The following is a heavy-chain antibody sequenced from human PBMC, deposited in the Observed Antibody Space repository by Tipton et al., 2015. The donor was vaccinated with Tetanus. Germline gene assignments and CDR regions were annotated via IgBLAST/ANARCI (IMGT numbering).Heavy chain of an antibody. J-gene: IGHJ3*02. V-gene: IGHV4-31*03. CDR3: ARDRHPYRISGAFRGNDALDI. D-gene: IGHD1-26*01. CDR2: IYYSGDT. Sequence: TLSLTCTVSGDSISRGGYFWNWIRQRPGKGPEWIGEIYYSGDTYYNPSLKSRVSMSVDTSRNQFSLNLTSVTAADTAVYYCARDRHPYRISGAFRGNDALDIWGPGALVTVSS. CDR1: GDSISRGGYF.